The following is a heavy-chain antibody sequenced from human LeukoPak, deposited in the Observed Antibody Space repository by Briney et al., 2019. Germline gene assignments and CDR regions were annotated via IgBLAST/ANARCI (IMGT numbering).Heavy chain of an antibody. Sequence: GGSLRLSCAASGFSFSTYEMNWVRQAPGKGLEWISYITDSGGAVHYADSVKGRFTISRDNAKSSLFLHMHGLRAEDTAVYYCTREDMTDALDIWGQGTLLTVSS. D-gene: IGHD2-15*01. V-gene: IGHV3-48*03. CDR1: GFSFSTYE. CDR3: TREDMTDALDI. J-gene: IGHJ3*02. CDR2: ITDSGGAV.